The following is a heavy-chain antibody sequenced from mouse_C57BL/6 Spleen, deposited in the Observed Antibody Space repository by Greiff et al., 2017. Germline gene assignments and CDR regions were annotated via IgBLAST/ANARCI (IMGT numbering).Heavy chain of an antibody. Sequence: QVQLKQPGAELVKPGASVKLSCKASGYTFTSYWMHWVKQRPGRGLEWIGRIDPNSGGTKYNEKFKSKATLTVDKPSSTAYMQLSSLTSEDSAVYYCARDSNYAWFAYWGQGTLVTVSA. CDR2: IDPNSGGT. V-gene: IGHV1-72*01. D-gene: IGHD2-5*01. J-gene: IGHJ3*01. CDR1: GYTFTSYW. CDR3: ARDSNYAWFAY.